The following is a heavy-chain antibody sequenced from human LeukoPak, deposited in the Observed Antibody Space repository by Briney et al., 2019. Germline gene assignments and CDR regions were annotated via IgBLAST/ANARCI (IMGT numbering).Heavy chain of an antibody. V-gene: IGHV3-7*01. CDR1: GFAFSSYW. CDR2: IKEDGSEK. Sequence: PGGSLRLSCAASGFAFSSYWMSWVRQAPGKGLEWVANIKEDGSEKYYVDSVKGRFTISRDNAKNSLYLQMNSLRAEDTAVYYCARDRELRFLEWLPSRYAFDVWGQGTMVTVSS. J-gene: IGHJ3*01. CDR3: ARDRELRFLEWLPSRYAFDV. D-gene: IGHD3-3*01.